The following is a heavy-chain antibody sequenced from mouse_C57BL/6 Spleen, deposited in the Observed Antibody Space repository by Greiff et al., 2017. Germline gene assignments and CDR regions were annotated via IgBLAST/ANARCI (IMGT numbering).Heavy chain of an antibody. D-gene: IGHD2-5*01. CDR1: GYTFTSYW. Sequence: QVQLKQPGAELVRPGSSVKLSCKASGYTFTSYWMAWVKQRPGQGLEWIGNIYPSDSETHYNQKFKDKSTLTVDKSSSNAYMQHSSLTSDDSAVYYCAGRGSGYDSKGFDYWGQGTTLTVSS. J-gene: IGHJ2*01. V-gene: IGHV1-61*01. CDR2: IYPSDSET. CDR3: AGRGSGYDSKGFDY.